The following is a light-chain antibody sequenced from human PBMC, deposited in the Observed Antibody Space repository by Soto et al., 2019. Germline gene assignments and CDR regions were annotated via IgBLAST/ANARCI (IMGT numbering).Light chain of an antibody. CDR2: GAS. CDR3: QKYNNSPSFT. CDR1: QSVSSN. Sequence: DIVMTQSPATLSVSPGERATRSCMASQSVSSNLDWYQQKPGKAPRLLVYGASTRATGIPARFSGSGSGTEFILTISSVQSEDFALYYCQKYNNSPSFTFGPGTKEDIK. J-gene: IGKJ3*01. V-gene: IGKV3-15*01.